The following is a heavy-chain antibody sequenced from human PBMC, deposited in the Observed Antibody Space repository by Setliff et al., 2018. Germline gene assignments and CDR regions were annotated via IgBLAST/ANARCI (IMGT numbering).Heavy chain of an antibody. CDR1: GYTFTSYY. CDR2: INLGGGST. J-gene: IGHJ4*02. D-gene: IGHD5-18*01. Sequence: GASVKVSCKASGYTFTSYYVHWVRQAPGQGLEWMGLINLGGGSTSYAQKFQGRVTLTTDTSTSTAYMELRSLTSDDSAFYYCARAPSVELVTIRTNSWFTYWGQGTLVTVSS. CDR3: ARAPSVELVTIRTNSWFTY. V-gene: IGHV1-46*01.